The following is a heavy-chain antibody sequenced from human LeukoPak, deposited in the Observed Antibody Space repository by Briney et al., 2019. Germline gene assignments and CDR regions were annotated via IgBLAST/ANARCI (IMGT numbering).Heavy chain of an antibody. V-gene: IGHV4-39*01. J-gene: IGHJ4*02. CDR2: IYYSGST. D-gene: IGHD2-15*01. CDR1: GFTFSNYD. CDR3: ASIVVVXAXEGX. Sequence: GSLRLSCADSGFTFSNYDMSWVRQAPGKGLEWIGSIYYSGSTYYNPSLKSRVTISVDTSKNQFSLKLSSVTAADTAVYYCASIVVVXAXEGXXGQGTLVXV.